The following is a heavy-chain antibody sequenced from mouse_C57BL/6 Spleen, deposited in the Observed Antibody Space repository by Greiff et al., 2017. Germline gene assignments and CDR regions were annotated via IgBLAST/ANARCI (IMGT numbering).Heavy chain of an antibody. CDR3: ARGNSYYFDY. V-gene: IGHV5-4*01. CDR2: ISDGGSYT. Sequence: EVQGVESGGGLVKPGGSLKLSCAASGFTFSSYAMSWVRQTPEERLEWVATISDGGSYTYYPDNVKGRFTISRDNAKNNLYLQMSHLKSEDTAMYYCARGNSYYFDYWGQGTTLTVSS. J-gene: IGHJ2*01. CDR1: GFTFSSYA.